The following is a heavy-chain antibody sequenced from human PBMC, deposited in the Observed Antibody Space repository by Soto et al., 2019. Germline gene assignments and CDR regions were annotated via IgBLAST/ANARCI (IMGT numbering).Heavy chain of an antibody. D-gene: IGHD4-17*01. CDR1: GYSFTRYW. CDR2: IDPSDSYT. V-gene: IGHV5-10-1*01. J-gene: IGHJ3*02. Sequence: PRESLTITCRISGYSFTRYWISWVRQMPGKGLEWMGRIDPSDSYTNYSPSFQGHVTISADKSISTAYLQWSSLKASDTAMYYCARHSTEGAFDIWGQGTMVTVSS. CDR3: ARHSTEGAFDI.